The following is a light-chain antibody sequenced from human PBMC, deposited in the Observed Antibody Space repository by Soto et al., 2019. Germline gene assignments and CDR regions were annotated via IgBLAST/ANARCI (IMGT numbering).Light chain of an antibody. CDR2: KAS. V-gene: IGKV1-5*03. J-gene: IGKJ4*01. Sequence: DIQMTQSPSTLSASVGDRVTITCRASQSINSWLAWYQQKPGKAPKLLIYKASSLESGVPSRFSGSGSGTESTLTISIRQPDDFATYYCQQYNSYSPGFTFGGGTKVEIK. CDR3: QQYNSYSPGFT. CDR1: QSINSW.